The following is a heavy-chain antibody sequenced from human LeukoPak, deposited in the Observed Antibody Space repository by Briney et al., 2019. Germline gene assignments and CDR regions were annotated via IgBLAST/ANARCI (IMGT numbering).Heavy chain of an antibody. CDR3: ARISRRADSSGFYYDGWYFDL. Sequence: HPSETLSLTCTVSGGSVSYNYWSWIRQPAGKGLEWIGRLYTSGITNSNPSLNYNPSLKSRVTMSADTSDNQFSLKLTSVSAADTAVYYCARISRRADSSGFYYDGWYFDLWGRGTLVTVS. J-gene: IGHJ2*01. CDR2: LYTSGIT. D-gene: IGHD3-22*01. CDR1: GGSVSYNY. V-gene: IGHV4-4*07.